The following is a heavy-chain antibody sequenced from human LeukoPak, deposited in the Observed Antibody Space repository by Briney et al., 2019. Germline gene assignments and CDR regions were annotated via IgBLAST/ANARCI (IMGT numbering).Heavy chain of an antibody. D-gene: IGHD3-10*01. V-gene: IGHV3-21*01. Sequence: PGGSLRLSCAASGLTFSSYSMNWVRQAPGKGLEWVSSISSSSSYIYYADSVKGRFTISRDNAKNSLYLQMNSLRAEDTAVYYCARDTRTTYYYGSGSYYYYYGMDVWGKGTTVTVSS. J-gene: IGHJ6*04. CDR1: GLTFSSYS. CDR3: ARDTRTTYYYGSGSYYYYYGMDV. CDR2: ISSSSSYI.